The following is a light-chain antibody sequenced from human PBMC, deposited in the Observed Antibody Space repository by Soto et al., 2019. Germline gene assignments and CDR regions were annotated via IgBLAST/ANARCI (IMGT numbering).Light chain of an antibody. CDR1: SSNVGAGYD. Sequence: QSVLTQPPSVSGAPGQRVTISCTGSSSNVGAGYDVHWYQQSPGTAPTLLIYSNSIRPSGVPDRFSGFKSGTSASLAITGLQDEDEADYYCQSYDSSLSGYVFGTGTKLTVL. J-gene: IGLJ1*01. CDR3: QSYDSSLSGYV. CDR2: SNS. V-gene: IGLV1-40*01.